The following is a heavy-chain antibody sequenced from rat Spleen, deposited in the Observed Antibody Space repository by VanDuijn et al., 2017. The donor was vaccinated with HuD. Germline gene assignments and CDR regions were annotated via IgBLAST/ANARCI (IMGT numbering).Heavy chain of an antibody. Sequence: QVQLKESGPGLVQPSQTLSLTCTVSGFSLTSYDVHWVRQPPGKGLEWMGGIWGDGNTNYNSGLKSRLSISRDTSKSQVFLKMNSLQTEDIGTYYCARDRFYSTYGIMDAWGQGASVTVSS. CDR2: IWGDGNT. J-gene: IGHJ4*01. V-gene: IGHV2-13*01. D-gene: IGHD1-2*01. CDR3: ARDRFYSTYGIMDA. CDR1: GFSLTSYD.